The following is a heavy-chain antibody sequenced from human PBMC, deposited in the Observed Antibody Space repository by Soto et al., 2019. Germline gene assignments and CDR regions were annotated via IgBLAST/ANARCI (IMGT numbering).Heavy chain of an antibody. Sequence: GGSLRLSCAASGFTFSIYAMRWVRHAPGKGLEWVSAISGSGGSTYYADSVNGRFTISRDNSKNTLYLQMNSLRAEDTAVYYCAKRPTLLWFGESFDYWGQGTLVTVSS. CDR1: GFTFSIYA. D-gene: IGHD3-10*01. J-gene: IGHJ4*02. CDR3: AKRPTLLWFGESFDY. V-gene: IGHV3-23*01. CDR2: ISGSGGST.